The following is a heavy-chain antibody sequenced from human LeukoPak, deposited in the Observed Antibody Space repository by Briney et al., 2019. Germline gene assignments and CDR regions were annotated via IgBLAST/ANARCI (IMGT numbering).Heavy chain of an antibody. CDR2: IIPIFGTA. D-gene: IGHD3-9*01. CDR1: GGTFSSYA. Sequence: SVKVSCKASGGTFSSYAISWVRQAPGQGLEWMGGIIPIFGTANYAQKFQGRVTITADESTSTAYMELSSLRSEDTAVYYCAAGGVYYDILTGYSGDYENFDYWGQGTLVTVSS. CDR3: AAGGVYYDILTGYSGDYENFDY. V-gene: IGHV1-69*13. J-gene: IGHJ4*02.